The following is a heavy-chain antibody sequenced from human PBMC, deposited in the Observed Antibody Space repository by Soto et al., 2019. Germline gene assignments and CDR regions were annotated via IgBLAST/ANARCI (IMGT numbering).Heavy chain of an antibody. J-gene: IGHJ6*02. CDR3: ARLLTGYPDYYYYGMDV. Sequence: PSQTLSLTCAISGDSVSSNSAAWNWIRQSPSRGLEWLGRTYYRSKWYNDYAVSVKGRITINPDTSKNQFSLQLNSVTPEDTAVYYCARLLTGYPDYYYYGMDVWGQGTTVTVSS. CDR2: TYYRSKWYN. CDR1: GDSVSSNSAA. D-gene: IGHD3-9*01. V-gene: IGHV6-1*01.